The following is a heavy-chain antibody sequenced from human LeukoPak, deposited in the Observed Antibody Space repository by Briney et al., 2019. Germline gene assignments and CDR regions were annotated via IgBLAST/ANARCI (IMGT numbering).Heavy chain of an antibody. CDR3: ARRDFSDSSAYYGF. V-gene: IGHV4-39*01. D-gene: IGHD3-22*01. CDR2: IYYSGST. J-gene: IGHJ4*02. CDR1: GDSISSSDYY. Sequence: SETLSLTCAVSGDSISSSDYYWGWIRQPPGKGLEWIGNIYYSGSTYYNPSLKSRLTISVDSSKNQFSLKLSSVTAADTAVYYCARRDFSDSSAYYGFWGQGILVTVSS.